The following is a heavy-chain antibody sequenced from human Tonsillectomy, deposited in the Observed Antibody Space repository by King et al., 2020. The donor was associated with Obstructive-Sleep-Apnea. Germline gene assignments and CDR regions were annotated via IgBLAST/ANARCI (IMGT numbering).Heavy chain of an antibody. V-gene: IGHV3-23*04. CDR3: AKAGWWGVIAQNPQYYGLDV. D-gene: IGHD3-10*01. CDR1: GFTFRSYA. CDR2: ISGGGVTT. J-gene: IGHJ6*02. Sequence: VQLVESGGGLVQPGGSLRLSCAASGFTFRSYAMSWVRQAPGKGLEWVSGISGGGVTTYYADSVEGRFTISRENSKNTLFLQMDSLRAEETAVYDCAKAGWWGVIAQNPQYYGLDVWGQGTRVTVSS.